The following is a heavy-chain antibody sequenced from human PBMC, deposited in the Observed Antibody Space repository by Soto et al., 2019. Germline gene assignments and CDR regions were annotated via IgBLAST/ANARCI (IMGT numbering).Heavy chain of an antibody. CDR3: AKDFRAVSRFLEGVVD. CDR1: GFTFNSYG. D-gene: IGHD3-3*01. CDR2: ISKDGNNK. J-gene: IGHJ4*02. V-gene: IGHV3-30*18. Sequence: GGSLRLSCAASGFTFNSYGMHWVRQAPGKGLEWVAVISKDGNNKYYADSVKGRFTISRDNSKNTLYLQLNSLRAEDTAVYYCAKDFRAVSRFLEGVVDWGQGPLVPVSS.